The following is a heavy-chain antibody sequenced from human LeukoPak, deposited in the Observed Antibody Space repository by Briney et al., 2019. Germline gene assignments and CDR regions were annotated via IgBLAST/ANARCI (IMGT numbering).Heavy chain of an antibody. CDR2: IIPIFGTA. D-gene: IGHD1-7*01. CDR3: ARAQKTGTTSKFSFDY. Sequence: ASVKVSRKASGGTFSSYAISWVRQAPGQGLEWMGGIIPIFGTANYAQKFQGRVTITADESTSTAYMELSSLRSEDTAVYYCARAQKTGTTSKFSFDYWGQGTLVTVSS. V-gene: IGHV1-69*13. CDR1: GGTFSSYA. J-gene: IGHJ4*02.